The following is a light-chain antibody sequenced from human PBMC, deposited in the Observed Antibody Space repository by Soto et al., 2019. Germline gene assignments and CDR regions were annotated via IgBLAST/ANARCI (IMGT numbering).Light chain of an antibody. CDR3: QQRSYWPLT. CDR2: DAS. Sequence: IVLTQSPATLSLSPGDRATHSWRASQSVQNYLAWYQQKPGQAPRLLIYDASNRATGIPARFSGGGSGTDITLTISSLEPEDFAVYFCQQRSYWPLTFGGGTKVEIK. V-gene: IGKV3-11*01. J-gene: IGKJ4*01. CDR1: QSVQNY.